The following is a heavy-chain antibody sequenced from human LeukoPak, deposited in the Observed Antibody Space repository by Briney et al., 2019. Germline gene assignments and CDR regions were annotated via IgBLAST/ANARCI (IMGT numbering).Heavy chain of an antibody. J-gene: IGHJ6*03. V-gene: IGHV4-30-2*01. CDR3: ARVVDTAMDGWYMDV. CDR1: GGSISSGGYY. D-gene: IGHD5-18*01. CDR2: IYHSGST. Sequence: TLSLTCTVSGGSISSGGYYWSWIRQPPGKGLEWIGYIYHSGSTYYNPSLKSRVTISVDRSKNQFSLKLSSVTAADTAVYYCARVVDTAMDGWYMDVWGKGTTVTVSS.